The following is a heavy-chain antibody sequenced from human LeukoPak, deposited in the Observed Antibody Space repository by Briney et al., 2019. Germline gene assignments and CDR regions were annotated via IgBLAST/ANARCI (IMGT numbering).Heavy chain of an antibody. V-gene: IGHV4-59*01. D-gene: IGHD2-2*02. Sequence: SETLSLTCTVSGVSISSYYWSWIRQPPGKGLEWIGYVYYSGSTNYNPSLKSRVTISVDTSKNQFSLKLSSVTAADTAVYYCARGGYCSSTSCYKALFFDYWGQGTLVTVSS. J-gene: IGHJ4*02. CDR2: VYYSGST. CDR1: GVSISSYY. CDR3: ARGGYCSSTSCYKALFFDY.